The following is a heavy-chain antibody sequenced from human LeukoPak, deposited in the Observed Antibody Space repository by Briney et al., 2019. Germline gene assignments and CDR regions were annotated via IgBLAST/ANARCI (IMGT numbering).Heavy chain of an antibody. CDR3: ARGVGTTNPPEDY. V-gene: IGHV3-66*03. D-gene: IGHD1-26*01. CDR1: GFTVSSNY. CDR2: IYSCGST. Sequence: GGSLRLSCAASGFTVSSNYMSWVRQAPGKGLEWVSVIYSCGSTYYADSVKGRFTISRDNSKNTLYLQMNSLRAEDTAVYYCARGVGTTNPPEDYWGQGTLVTVSS. J-gene: IGHJ4*02.